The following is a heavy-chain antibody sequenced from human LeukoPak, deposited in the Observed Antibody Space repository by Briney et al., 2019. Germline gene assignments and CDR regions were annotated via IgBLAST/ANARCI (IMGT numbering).Heavy chain of an antibody. Sequence: SETLSLTCTVSGGSISSGSYYWSWIRQPAGKGLEWIGRIYTSGSTNYNPSLKSRVAISVDTSKNQFSLKLSSVTAADTAVYYCASVQDYGDYYFDYWGQGTLVTVSS. CDR2: IYTSGST. J-gene: IGHJ4*02. D-gene: IGHD4-17*01. CDR3: ASVQDYGDYYFDY. CDR1: GGSISSGSYY. V-gene: IGHV4-61*02.